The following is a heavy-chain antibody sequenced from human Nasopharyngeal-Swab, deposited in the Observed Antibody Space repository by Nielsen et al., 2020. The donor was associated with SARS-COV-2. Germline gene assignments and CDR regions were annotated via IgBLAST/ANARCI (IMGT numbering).Heavy chain of an antibody. J-gene: IGHJ6*01. V-gene: IGHV3-13*01. CDR2: VGTAGDT. CDR3: ARVLSRTSPYGMDV. CDR1: GFTFNDYD. Sequence: GGSLRPSCAPSGFTFNDYDIYWVRQTAGAGLEWVSSVGTAGDTHYQDSVQGRFTISRENAKNSVFLQMDSLRVGDTGIYFCARVLSRTSPYGMDVWGRGTQVTVSS. D-gene: IGHD2-2*01.